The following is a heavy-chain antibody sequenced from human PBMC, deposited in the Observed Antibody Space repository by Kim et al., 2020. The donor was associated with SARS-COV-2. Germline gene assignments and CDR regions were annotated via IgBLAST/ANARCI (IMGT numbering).Heavy chain of an antibody. V-gene: IGHV1-46*01. D-gene: IGHD6-19*01. J-gene: IGHJ6*03. CDR2: T. Sequence: TSYAQNIQRRGTMTRDTSPSKVYMELSSLRSEDTAVNYCARVAGTQYMDVWGKGTTVTVSS. CDR3: ARVAGTQYMDV.